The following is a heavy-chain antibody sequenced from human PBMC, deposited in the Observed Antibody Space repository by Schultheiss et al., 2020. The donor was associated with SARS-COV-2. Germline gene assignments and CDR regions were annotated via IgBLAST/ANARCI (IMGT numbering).Heavy chain of an antibody. CDR2: IYPGDSDT. J-gene: IGHJ3*02. CDR1: GYSFTSYW. D-gene: IGHD2-15*01. V-gene: IGHV5-51*01. Sequence: GESLKISCKGSGYSFTSYWIDWVRQMPGKGLEWMGIIYPGDSDTRYSPSFQGQVTISADKSISTAYLQWSSLKASDTAMYYCARRRYCSGGSCYSAPEDAFDIWGQGTMVTVSS. CDR3: ARRRYCSGGSCYSAPEDAFDI.